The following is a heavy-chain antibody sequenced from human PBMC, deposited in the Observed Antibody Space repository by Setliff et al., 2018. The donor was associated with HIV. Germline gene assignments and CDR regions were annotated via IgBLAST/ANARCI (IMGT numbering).Heavy chain of an antibody. CDR2: INHDRTT. V-gene: IGHV4-34*01. Sequence: SETLSLTCAVYGGSFSGYYWSWIRQPPGKGLEWIGEINHDRTTNYNPSLKSRVTISVDTSKNQFTLTLNSVTAADTAVYYCARGSRQLTIFGVVFKTNYYFMDVWGKGTAVTVSS. CDR1: GGSFSGYY. J-gene: IGHJ6*03. D-gene: IGHD3-3*01. CDR3: ARGSRQLTIFGVVFKTNYYFMDV.